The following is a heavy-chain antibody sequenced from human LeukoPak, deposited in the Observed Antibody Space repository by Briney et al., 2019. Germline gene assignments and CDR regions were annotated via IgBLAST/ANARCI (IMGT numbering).Heavy chain of an antibody. CDR1: GGSFSGYY. V-gene: IGHV4-34*01. J-gene: IGHJ4*02. CDR3: AREYYGSGNWGQD. Sequence: SETLSLTCAVYGGSFSGYYWSWIRQPPGKGLEWIGEINHSGSTNYNPSLKSRVTISVDTSKNQFSLKLSSVTAADTAVYYCAREYYGSGNWGQDRGQGTLVTASS. CDR2: INHSGST. D-gene: IGHD3-10*01.